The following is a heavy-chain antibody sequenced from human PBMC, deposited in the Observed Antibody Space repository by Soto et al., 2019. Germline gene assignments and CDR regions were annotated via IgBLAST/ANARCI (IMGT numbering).Heavy chain of an antibody. J-gene: IGHJ4*02. CDR3: AHRPRGYAYYFDY. D-gene: IGHD5-12*01. V-gene: IGHV2-5*02. CDR1: GFSLSTRGVG. Sequence: QITLKESGPTLVKPTQTLTLTCTFSGFSLSTRGVGVAWIRQPPGKALEWLALIFWDDDKWYSPSLKGRLTITEDNSKNPVVLTMTTMDPVDPATYYCAHRPRGYAYYFDYWGQGTLVTVSS. CDR2: IFWDDDK.